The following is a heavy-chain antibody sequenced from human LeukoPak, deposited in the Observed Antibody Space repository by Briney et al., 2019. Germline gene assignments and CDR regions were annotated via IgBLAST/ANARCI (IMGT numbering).Heavy chain of an antibody. CDR1: GYSISSGYY. D-gene: IGHD2-15*01. J-gene: IGHJ4*02. Sequence: SETLSLTCTVSGYSISSGYYWGWIRQPPGKGLEWIGSIYYSGSTYYNPSLKSRVTISVDTSKNQFSLKLSSVTAADTAVYYCARQRATLPYIVVVVAAWVDYWGQGTLVTVSS. CDR2: IYYSGST. V-gene: IGHV4-38-2*02. CDR3: ARQRATLPYIVVVVAAWVDY.